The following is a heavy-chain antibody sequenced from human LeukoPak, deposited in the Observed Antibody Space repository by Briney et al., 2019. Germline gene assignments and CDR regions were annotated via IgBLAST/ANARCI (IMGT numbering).Heavy chain of an antibody. CDR3: AGIPYYYDSSGYSY. CDR1: GGSISSYY. Sequence: SETLSLTCTVSGGSISSYYWSWIRQPPGKGLEWIGYIYYSGSTNYNPSLKSRVTISVDTSKNQFSLKLSSVPAADTAVYYCAGIPYYYDSSGYSYWGQGTLVTVSS. CDR2: IYYSGST. V-gene: IGHV4-59*01. J-gene: IGHJ4*02. D-gene: IGHD3-22*01.